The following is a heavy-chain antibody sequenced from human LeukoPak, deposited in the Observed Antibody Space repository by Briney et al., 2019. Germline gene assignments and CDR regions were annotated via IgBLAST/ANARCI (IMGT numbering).Heavy chain of an antibody. CDR2: ISAYNGNT. CDR1: GYTFTSYG. J-gene: IGHJ6*02. D-gene: IGHD3-10*01. V-gene: IGHV1-18*01. CDR3: ARDGSSEVLLWFGELLKGPYYYYGMDV. Sequence: ASVKVSCKASGYTFTSYGISWVRQAPGQGLEWMGWISAYNGNTNYAQKLQGRVTMTTDTSTSTAYMELRSLRSDDTAVYYCARDGSSEVLLWFGELLKGPYYYYGMDVWGQGTTVTVSS.